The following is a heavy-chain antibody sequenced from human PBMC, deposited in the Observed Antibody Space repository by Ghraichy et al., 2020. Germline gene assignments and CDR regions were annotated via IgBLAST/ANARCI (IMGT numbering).Heavy chain of an antibody. J-gene: IGHJ4*02. CDR3: ARGPFGVVIYFDY. V-gene: IGHV3-74*01. Sequence: LSLTCAASGFTFSSYWMHWVRQAPGKGLVWVSRINSDGSSTSYADSVKGRFTISRDNAKNTLYLQMNSLRAEDTAVYYCARGPFGVVIYFDYWGQGTLVTVSS. CDR1: GFTFSSYW. CDR2: INSDGSST. D-gene: IGHD3-3*01.